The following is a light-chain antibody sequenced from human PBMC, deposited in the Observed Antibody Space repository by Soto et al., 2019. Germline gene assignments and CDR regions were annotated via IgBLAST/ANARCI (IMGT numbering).Light chain of an antibody. J-gene: IGLJ1*01. CDR1: SSDVGGYNY. V-gene: IGLV2-8*01. CDR3: SSYAGSNNFV. Sequence: QSALTQPASVSGSPGQSITISCTGTSSDVGGYNYVSWYQHHPGKAPKLMIYEVSRRPSGVPERFSGSKSGNTASLTVSGLQAEDEAHYYCSSYAGSNNFVFGTGTKVTVL. CDR2: EVS.